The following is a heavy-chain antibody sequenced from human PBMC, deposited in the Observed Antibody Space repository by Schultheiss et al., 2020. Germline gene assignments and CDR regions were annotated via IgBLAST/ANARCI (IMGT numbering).Heavy chain of an antibody. J-gene: IGHJ4*02. CDR1: GFTFSSYG. CDR2: ISGSGGST. V-gene: IGHV3-23*01. Sequence: GGSLRLSCAASGFTFSSYGMHWVRQAPGKGLEWVSAISGSGGSTYYADSVKGRFTISRDNSKNTLYLQMNSLRAEDTAVYYCAKEVDEGGSYRFDYWGQGTLVTVSS. D-gene: IGHD1-26*01. CDR3: AKEVDEGGSYRFDY.